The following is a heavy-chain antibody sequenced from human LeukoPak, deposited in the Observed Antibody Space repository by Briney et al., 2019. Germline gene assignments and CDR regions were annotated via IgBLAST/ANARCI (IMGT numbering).Heavy chain of an antibody. V-gene: IGHV1-69*04. D-gene: IGHD3-10*01. CDR2: IIPILGIA. J-gene: IGHJ6*02. CDR3: ARGSGILWFGELSNYYYYGMDV. Sequence: GASVKVSCKASGGTFSSYAISWVRQAPGQGLEWMGRIIPILGIANYAQKFQGRVTITADKSTSTAYMELSSLRSEDTAVYYCARGSGILWFGELSNYYYYGMDVWGQGTTVTVSS. CDR1: GGTFSSYA.